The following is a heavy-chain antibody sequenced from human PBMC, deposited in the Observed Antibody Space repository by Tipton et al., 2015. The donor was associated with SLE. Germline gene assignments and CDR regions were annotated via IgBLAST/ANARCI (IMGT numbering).Heavy chain of an antibody. J-gene: IGHJ3*02. CDR1: GFTFSSYA. Sequence: SLRLSCAASGFTFSSYAMSWVRQAPGKGLEWVSAISGSGGSTYYADSVKGRFTISRDNSKNTLYLQMNSLRAEDTAVYYCAKRKGYGRITIFGGKGDAFDIWGQGTMVTVSS. CDR2: ISGSGGST. CDR3: AKRKGYGRITIFGGKGDAFDI. D-gene: IGHD3-3*01. V-gene: IGHV3-23*01.